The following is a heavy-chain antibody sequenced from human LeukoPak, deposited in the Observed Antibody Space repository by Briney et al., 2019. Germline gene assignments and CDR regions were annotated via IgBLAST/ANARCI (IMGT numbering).Heavy chain of an antibody. D-gene: IGHD3-10*01. CDR3: AKALGGSVTTPPDP. CDR2: ISYDGSNK. V-gene: IGHV3-30*18. CDR1: GFTFSSYG. Sequence: PGGSLRLSCAASGFTFSSYGMHWVRQAPGKGLEWVAVISYDGSNKYYADSVKGRFTISRDNSKNTLYLQMNSLRAEETAGYYFAKALGGSVTTPPDPCGHGTLVTVSS. J-gene: IGHJ5*02.